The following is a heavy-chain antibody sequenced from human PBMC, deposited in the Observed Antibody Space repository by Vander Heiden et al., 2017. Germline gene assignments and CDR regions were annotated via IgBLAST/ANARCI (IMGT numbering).Heavy chain of an antibody. Sequence: VQLVESAGGVAEPRRFLRRSGAAPGLTFNHYAMHWVRQAPGKGLEVVANIWNDGSKKQYADSVKGRSTICRDNYRNMVYLEMNSLRAEDTAVYYCARDGCTNGVCLDHWGQGTLVTVSS. D-gene: IGHD2-8*01. V-gene: IGHV3-33*01. CDR3: ARDGCTNGVCLDH. CDR2: IWNDGSKK. J-gene: IGHJ4*02. CDR1: GLTFNHYA.